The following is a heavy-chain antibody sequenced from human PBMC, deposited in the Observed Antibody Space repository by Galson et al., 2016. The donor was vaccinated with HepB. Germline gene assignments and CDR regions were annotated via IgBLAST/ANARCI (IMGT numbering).Heavy chain of an antibody. CDR2: ISFDGSNP. J-gene: IGHJ6*02. V-gene: IGHV3-30*18. D-gene: IGHD2-15*01. Sequence: SLRLSCAASGFTFSNYGIHWVRQAPGKGLEWVAAISFDGSNPSYGDFVKGRFTISRDNSKNTLVLQMNSLRAEDTAVYYCAKDVVVAASYHYYYYDVDVWGQGTTVTVSS. CDR3: AKDVVVAASYHYYYYDVDV. CDR1: GFTFSNYG.